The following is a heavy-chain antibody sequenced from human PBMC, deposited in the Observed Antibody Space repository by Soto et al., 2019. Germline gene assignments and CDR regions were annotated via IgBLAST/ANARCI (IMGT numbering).Heavy chain of an antibody. V-gene: IGHV1-69*02. CDR1: GGTFSTYT. D-gene: IGHD6-13*01. CDR2: ILPMLDIT. J-gene: IGHJ3*02. Sequence: QVQLVQSGAEVKKPGSSVKVSCKASGGTFSTYTIIWVRQAPGQGLEWMGRILPMLDITNSAQRFQGRVTITADKSTSTAYLELSSLRSEETAVYYYTLGSWSAGTFDIRGRGTMVTVSS. CDR3: TLGSWSAGTFDI.